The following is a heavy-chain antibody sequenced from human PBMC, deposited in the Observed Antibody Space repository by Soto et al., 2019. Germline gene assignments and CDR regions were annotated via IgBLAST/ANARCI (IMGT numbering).Heavy chain of an antibody. CDR2: IGSSGYTM. CDR1: GFTFSDYY. Sequence: GGSLRLSCAASGFTFSDYYMTWIRQAPGKGLEWLSYIGSSGYTMYYADSVEGRFTFSRDNAKNSLYLQMNSLRAEDTAVYYCATVRRWAFDIWGQGTMVTVSS. V-gene: IGHV3-11*01. J-gene: IGHJ3*02. CDR3: ATVRRWAFDI.